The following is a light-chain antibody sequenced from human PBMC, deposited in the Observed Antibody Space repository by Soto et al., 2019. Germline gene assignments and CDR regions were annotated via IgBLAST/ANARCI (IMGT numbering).Light chain of an antibody. J-gene: IGLJ1*01. CDR1: SSNIGSNT. Sequence: QSVLTQPPSASGTPGQRVTISCSGSSSNIGSNTVNWYQQLPGTAPKLLIYSNNQRPSGVPDRFSGSKSGTSASLATSGLQSEDEADYYCAAWDDSLNGPVFGTGTKVPS. CDR2: SNN. V-gene: IGLV1-44*01. CDR3: AAWDDSLNGPV.